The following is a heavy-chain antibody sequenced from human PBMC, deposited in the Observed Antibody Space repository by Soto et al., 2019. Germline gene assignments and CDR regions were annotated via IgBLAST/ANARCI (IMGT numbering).Heavy chain of an antibody. D-gene: IGHD1-26*01. J-gene: IGHJ4*02. Sequence: RSRISQDKRKGLEWLSFISGSGGSPSYADSVQGRFVISRDNARNTLYLHMNSLRAEDTAMYYCAKARCTTTDCYVPDYWGRGTLVTVSS. V-gene: IGHV3-23*01. CDR2: ISGSGGSP. CDR3: AKARCTTTDCYVPDY.